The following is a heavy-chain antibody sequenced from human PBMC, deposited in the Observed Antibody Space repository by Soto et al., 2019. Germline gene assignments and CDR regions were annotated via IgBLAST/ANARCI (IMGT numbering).Heavy chain of an antibody. CDR1: GFTFSNAW. CDR3: TLVDYDSSSHI. J-gene: IGHJ3*02. V-gene: IGHV3-15*07. D-gene: IGHD3-22*01. CDR2: IKSKTDGGTT. Sequence: NPGGSLRLSFAASGFTFSNAWMNWVRQAPGKGLEWVGRIKSKTDGGTTDYAAPVKGRFTISRDDSKNTLYLQMNSPKTEDTAVYYCTLVDYDSSSHIWGQGTMVTVSS.